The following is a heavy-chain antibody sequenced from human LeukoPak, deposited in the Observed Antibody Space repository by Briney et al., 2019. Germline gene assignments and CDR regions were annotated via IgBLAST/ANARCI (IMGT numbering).Heavy chain of an antibody. D-gene: IGHD6-13*01. Sequence: ASVKVSCKASGYTFTGYYMHWVRQAPGQGLEWMGWINPNSGGTNYAQKFQGRVTMTRDTSISTAYMELSRLRSDDTAVYYCARSGHSSSWHYYFDYWGQGTLVTVSS. CDR2: INPNSGGT. CDR3: ARSGHSSSWHYYFDY. V-gene: IGHV1-2*02. J-gene: IGHJ4*02. CDR1: GYTFTGYY.